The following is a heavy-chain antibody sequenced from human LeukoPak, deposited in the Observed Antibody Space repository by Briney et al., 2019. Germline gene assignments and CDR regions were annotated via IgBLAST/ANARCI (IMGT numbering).Heavy chain of an antibody. CDR3: ARGPRRAAAFDY. CDR2: MNPNSGNT. J-gene: IGHJ4*02. Sequence: EASVKVSCKASGYTFTSYDINWVRQATGQGLEWMGWMNPNSGNTGYAQKFQGRVTITRNTSISTAYMELSSLRSEDTAVYYCARGPRRAAAFDYWGQGTLVTVSS. CDR1: GYTFTSYD. D-gene: IGHD6-13*01. V-gene: IGHV1-8*03.